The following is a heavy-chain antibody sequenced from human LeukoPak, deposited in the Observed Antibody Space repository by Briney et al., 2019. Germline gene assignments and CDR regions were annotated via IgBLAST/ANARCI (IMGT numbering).Heavy chain of an antibody. CDR1: GFTVSSNY. D-gene: IGHD3-3*01. J-gene: IGHJ4*02. Sequence: GGSLRLSCAASGFTVSSNYMSWVRQAPGKGLEWVSYISSSGSTIYYADSVKGRFTISRDNAKNSLYLQMNSLRAEDTAVYYCARESRFLEWLFTPFDYWGQGTLVTVSS. CDR3: ARESRFLEWLFTPFDY. V-gene: IGHV3-11*04. CDR2: ISSSGSTI.